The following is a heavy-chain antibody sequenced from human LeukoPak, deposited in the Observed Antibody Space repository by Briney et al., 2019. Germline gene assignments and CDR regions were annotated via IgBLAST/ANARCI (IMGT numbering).Heavy chain of an antibody. J-gene: IGHJ4*02. Sequence: SVTLSFKASGFTFTITAMQRVRQARGQRLEWIGWIVVGSGNTNYAQKCQERVTITRDMSTSRAYMELSSLRSEDTAVYYCAAVQVGANYFFDFWGQGTLVTVSS. CDR3: AAVQVGANYFFDF. CDR2: IVVGSGNT. D-gene: IGHD1-26*01. CDR1: GFTFTITA. V-gene: IGHV1-58*02.